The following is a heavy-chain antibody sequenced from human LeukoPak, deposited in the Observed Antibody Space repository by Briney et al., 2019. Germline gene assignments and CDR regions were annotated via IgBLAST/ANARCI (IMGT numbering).Heavy chain of an antibody. D-gene: IGHD5-12*01. CDR1: GYTFTSYY. CDR3: ARFAHVYSAYDY. J-gene: IGHJ4*02. CDR2: INPSGSST. V-gene: IGHV1-46*01. Sequence: ASVKVSCKASGYTFTSYYIHWVRLAPGQGLEWMGIINPSGSSTHYAQKFQGRVTMTTDTSTSTVYMDLGSLRSEDTAVYYCARFAHVYSAYDYWGQGTVVTVSS.